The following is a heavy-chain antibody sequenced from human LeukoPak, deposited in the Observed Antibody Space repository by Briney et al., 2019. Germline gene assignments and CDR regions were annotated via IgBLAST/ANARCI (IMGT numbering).Heavy chain of an antibody. D-gene: IGHD1-1*01. CDR2: ISYDGSNK. CDR3: ARLSKVPHAFDI. J-gene: IGHJ3*02. Sequence: GGSLRLSCAASGFTLSSYAMRCVRQAPGKGLEWGAVISYDGSNKYYADSVKGRFTISRDNSKNTLYLQMNSVRDEDTAVYYSARLSKVPHAFDIWGQGTMVTVSS. CDR1: GFTLSSYA. V-gene: IGHV3-30-3*01.